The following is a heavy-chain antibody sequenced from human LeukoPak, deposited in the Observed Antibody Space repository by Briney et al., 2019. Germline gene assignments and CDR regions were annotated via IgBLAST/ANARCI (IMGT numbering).Heavy chain of an antibody. CDR3: ARDSGSSSDAFDI. CDR2: IIPIIGAA. Sequence: SVKVSCKASGGTFSSYAISWVRQAPGQGLEWRGRIIPIIGAANYAQKFQGRVTITADKSTSTAYMELSSLRSEDTAVYYCARDSGSSSDAFDIWGQGTMVTVSS. CDR1: GGTFSSYA. D-gene: IGHD1-26*01. J-gene: IGHJ3*02. V-gene: IGHV1-69*04.